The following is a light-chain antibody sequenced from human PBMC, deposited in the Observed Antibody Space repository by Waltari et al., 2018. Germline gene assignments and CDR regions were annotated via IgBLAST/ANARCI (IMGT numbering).Light chain of an antibody. J-gene: IGKJ4*01. CDR3: QQYNSWPLT. V-gene: IGKV3-15*01. CDR1: QSVRSSY. CDR2: GAS. Sequence: EIVLTQSPGTLSLSPGERATLSCRASQSVRSSYLAWYQQKPGQAPRLLIYGASSRATGIPARFSGIGSGTEFTLTISSLQSEDFAVYYCQQYNSWPLTFGGGTKVEIK.